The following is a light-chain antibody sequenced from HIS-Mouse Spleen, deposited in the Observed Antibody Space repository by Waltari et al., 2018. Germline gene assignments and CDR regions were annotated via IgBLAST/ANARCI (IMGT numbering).Light chain of an antibody. V-gene: IGLV2-23*01. CDR2: EGS. Sequence: QSAPTQPAPVSGSPGQSITISCTGTSSDVGSSNLVPWYQQHPGKAPKLMIYEGSKRPSGVSNRFSGSKSGNTASLTISGLQAEDEADYYCCSYAGSSTYVFGTGTKVTVL. J-gene: IGLJ1*01. CDR1: SSDVGSSNL. CDR3: CSYAGSSTYV.